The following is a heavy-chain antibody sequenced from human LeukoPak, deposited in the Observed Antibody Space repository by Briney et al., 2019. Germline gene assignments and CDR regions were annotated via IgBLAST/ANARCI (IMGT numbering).Heavy chain of an antibody. CDR1: GFTFDDYT. V-gene: IGHV3-43*01. CDR3: AKGRWFGLFDY. CDR2: ISWDGGST. J-gene: IGHJ4*02. Sequence: RGSLRLSCAASGFTFDDYTMHWVRQAPGKGLEWVSLISWDGGSTYYADSVKGRFTISRDNSKNSLYLQMNSLRTEDTALYYCAKGRWFGLFDYWGQGTLVTVSS. D-gene: IGHD3-10*01.